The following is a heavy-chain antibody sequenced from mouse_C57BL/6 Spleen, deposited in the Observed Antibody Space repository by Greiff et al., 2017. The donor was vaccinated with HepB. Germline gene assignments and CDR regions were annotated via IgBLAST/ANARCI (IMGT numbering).Heavy chain of an antibody. CDR1: GFTFTDYY. CDR2: IRNKANGYTT. D-gene: IGHD1-1*01. V-gene: IGHV7-3*01. Sequence: EVKLVESGGGLVQPGGSLSLSCAASGFTFTDYYMSWVRQPPGKALEWLGFIRNKANGYTTEYSASVKGRFTISRDNSQSILYLQMNALRAEDSATYFCARSLLLLLPWYFDVWGTGTTVTVSS. CDR3: ARSLLLLLPWYFDV. J-gene: IGHJ1*03.